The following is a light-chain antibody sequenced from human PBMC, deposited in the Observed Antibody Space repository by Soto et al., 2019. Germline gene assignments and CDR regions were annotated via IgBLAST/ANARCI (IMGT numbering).Light chain of an antibody. CDR2: GAS. V-gene: IGKV3-15*01. J-gene: IGKJ3*01. CDR1: QSVSSN. CDR3: QQYIPWLFT. Sequence: EIVMTQSPATLSVSPGERATLSCRASQSVSSNLAWYQQKPGQAPRLLIYGASTRATGIPARLSGSGSGTEFTLTISSLQSEDFAVYYCQQYIPWLFTFGPGTKVAIK.